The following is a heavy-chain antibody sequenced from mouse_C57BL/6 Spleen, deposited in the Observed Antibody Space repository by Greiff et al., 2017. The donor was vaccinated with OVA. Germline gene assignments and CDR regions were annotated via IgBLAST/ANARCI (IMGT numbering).Heavy chain of an antibody. V-gene: IGHV10-1*01. CDR1: GFSFNTYA. J-gene: IGHJ4*01. CDR3: VRQDRSNYVDYYAMDY. CDR2: IRSKSNNYAT. Sequence: EVKLVESGGGLVQPKGSLKLSCAASGFSFNTYAMNWVRQAPGKGLEWVARIRSKSNNYATYYADSVKDRFTISRDDSESMLYLQMNNLKTEDADMYYCVRQDRSNYVDYYAMDYWGQGTSVTVSS. D-gene: IGHD2-5*01.